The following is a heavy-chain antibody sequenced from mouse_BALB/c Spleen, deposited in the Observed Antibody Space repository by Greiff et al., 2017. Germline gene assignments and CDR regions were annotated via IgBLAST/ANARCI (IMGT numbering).Heavy chain of an antibody. Sequence: AQLQQSGAELVKPGASVKLSCTASGFNIKDTYMHWVKQRPEQGLEWIGRIDPANGNTKYDPKFQGKATITADTSSNTAYLQLSSLTSEDTAVYYCARTRGWGYAMDYWGQGTSVTVSS. J-gene: IGHJ4*01. D-gene: IGHD1-1*02. CDR1: GFNIKDTY. V-gene: IGHV14-3*02. CDR3: ARTRGWGYAMDY. CDR2: IDPANGNT.